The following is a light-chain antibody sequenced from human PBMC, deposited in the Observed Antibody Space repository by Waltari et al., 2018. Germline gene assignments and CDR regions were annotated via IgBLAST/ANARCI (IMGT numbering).Light chain of an antibody. CDR1: QDVDNW. J-gene: IGKJ2*01. CDR2: AAS. CDR3: QQTNSFPYT. V-gene: IGKV1-12*01. Sequence: DIQMTQSPSFVSASIGDRVTITCRASQDVDNWLAWYQQKPGKAPKLLIYAASTLHSGVPSRFSGSGSETEFTLTISSLQPEDFATYFCQQTNSFPYTFAQGTKLEIK.